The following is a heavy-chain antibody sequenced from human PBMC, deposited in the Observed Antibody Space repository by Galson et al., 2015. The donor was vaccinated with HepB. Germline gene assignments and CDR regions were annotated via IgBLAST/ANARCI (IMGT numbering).Heavy chain of an antibody. D-gene: IGHD3-22*01. CDR2: IGTAGDP. J-gene: IGHJ2*01. CDR1: GFTFSSYD. Sequence: SLRLSCAASGFTFSSYDMHWVRQAAGNTLEWVSGIGTAGDPYYPDSVKGRFIISRENASNSLYLQMNRLRAGDTAVYYCARPGSYYDSSGYLYCYFDLWGRSTLVTVSS. CDR3: ARPGSYYDSSGYLYCYFDL. V-gene: IGHV3-13*05.